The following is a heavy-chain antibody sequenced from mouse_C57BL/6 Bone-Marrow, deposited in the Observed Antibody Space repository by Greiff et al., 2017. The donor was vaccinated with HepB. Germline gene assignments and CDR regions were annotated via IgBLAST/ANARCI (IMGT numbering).Heavy chain of an antibody. J-gene: IGHJ3*01. V-gene: IGHV1-76*01. D-gene: IGHD1-1*01. CDR1: GYTFTDYY. Sequence: QVQLQQSGAELVRPGASVKLSCKASGYTFTDYYINWVKQRPGQGLEWIARIYPGSGNTYYNEKFKGKATLTAEKSSSTAYMQHSSLTSEDSAVYFCARRGGSKRGGLAYWGQGTLVTVSA. CDR3: ARRGGSKRGGLAY. CDR2: IYPGSGNT.